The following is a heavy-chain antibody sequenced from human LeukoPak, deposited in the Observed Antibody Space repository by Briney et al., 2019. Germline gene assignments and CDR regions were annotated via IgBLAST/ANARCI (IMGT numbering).Heavy chain of an antibody. D-gene: IGHD6-13*01. CDR3: ARGRRAGWP. CDR1: GGSFSGYY. J-gene: IGHJ5*02. Sequence: AAETLSLTCAVYGGSFSGYYWSWIRQPPGKGLEWIGEISHSGSTNYNPPLKSRVTISVDTSKNQFSLQLSSVTAADTAVYYCARGRRAGWPWGQGTLVTVSS. V-gene: IGHV4-34*01. CDR2: ISHSGST.